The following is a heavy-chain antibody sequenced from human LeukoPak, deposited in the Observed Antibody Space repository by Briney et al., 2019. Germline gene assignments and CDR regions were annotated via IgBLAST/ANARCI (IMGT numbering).Heavy chain of an antibody. Sequence: VSVKVSCKASGYTFTSYYMHWVRQAPGQGLEWMGIINPSGGSTSYAQKFQGRVTMTRDTSTSTVYMELSSLRSEDTAVYYCASSTVTTAALDYWGQGTLVTVSS. CDR2: INPSGGST. V-gene: IGHV1-46*01. D-gene: IGHD4-11*01. J-gene: IGHJ4*02. CDR1: GYTFTSYY. CDR3: ASSTVTTAALDY.